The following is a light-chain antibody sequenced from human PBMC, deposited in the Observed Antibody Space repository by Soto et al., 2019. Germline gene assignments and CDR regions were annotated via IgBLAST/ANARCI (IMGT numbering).Light chain of an antibody. CDR1: QGISSH. J-gene: IGKJ2*01. Sequence: DIQLTQSPSFLSASVGDRVTITCRASQGISSHLAWYQQIPGKGPKLLIYAASTLQSGVPSRFSGSGSGTEFTLAISSLQPEDFATYYCQQVNGYAHTFGQGIKLEIK. CDR2: AAS. V-gene: IGKV1-9*01. CDR3: QQVNGYAHT.